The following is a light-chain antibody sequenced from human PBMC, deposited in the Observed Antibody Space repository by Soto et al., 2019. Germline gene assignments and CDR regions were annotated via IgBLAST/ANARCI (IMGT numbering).Light chain of an antibody. Sequence: DIQMTQSPSSLSASVGDRVTITCRASNNINTYLHLSPHKPGKAPKLLIYAASSLQSGVPSRFSGSGSGTDFTLTISSLQPEDFATYYCQQSCSTLPLTFGGGTKVDIK. CDR2: AAS. J-gene: IGKJ4*01. CDR1: NNINTY. CDR3: QQSCSTLPLT. V-gene: IGKV1-39*01.